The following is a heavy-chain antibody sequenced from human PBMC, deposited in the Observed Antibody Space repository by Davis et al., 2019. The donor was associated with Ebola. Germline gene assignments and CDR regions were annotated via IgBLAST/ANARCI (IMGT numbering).Heavy chain of an antibody. V-gene: IGHV3-23*01. CDR3: AKRIGYSSGWYGDY. D-gene: IGHD6-19*01. CDR1: GFTFSSYA. CDR2: ISGSGGST. J-gene: IGHJ4*02. Sequence: GGSLRLSCAASGFTFSSYAMSWVRQAPGKGLEWVSAISGSGGSTYYADSVKGRFTISRDNSKNTLYLQMNSLRAEDTAVYYCAKRIGYSSGWYGDYWGQGTLVTVSS.